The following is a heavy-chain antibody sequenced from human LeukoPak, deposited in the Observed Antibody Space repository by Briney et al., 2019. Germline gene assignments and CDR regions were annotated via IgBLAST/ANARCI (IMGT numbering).Heavy chain of an antibody. CDR3: VRVANGATFDY. Sequence: GGSLRLSCAASGFTVSSNYMSWVRQAPGKGLEWVSVIYSGGSTYYADSVKGRFTISRDNSKNTLYLQMNSLRAEDTAVYYCVRVANGATFDYWGRGTLVTVSS. V-gene: IGHV3-53*01. CDR1: GFTVSSNY. J-gene: IGHJ4*02. CDR2: IYSGGST. D-gene: IGHD5-12*01.